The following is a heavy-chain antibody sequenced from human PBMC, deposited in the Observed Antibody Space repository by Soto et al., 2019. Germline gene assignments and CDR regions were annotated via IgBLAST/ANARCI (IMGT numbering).Heavy chain of an antibody. Sequence: ASVKVSCKASGYSFTDYHIHWVRQAPGQGLEWLGRINPKSGGTSTAQKFQGWVTMTTDTSISTASMELTRLTSDDTAIYYCARGDSTDCSNGVCSFFYNRDMDVWGQGTTVTVSS. CDR1: GYSFTDYH. D-gene: IGHD2-8*01. CDR3: ARGDSTDCSNGVCSFFYNRDMDV. CDR2: INPKSGGT. V-gene: IGHV1-2*04. J-gene: IGHJ6*02.